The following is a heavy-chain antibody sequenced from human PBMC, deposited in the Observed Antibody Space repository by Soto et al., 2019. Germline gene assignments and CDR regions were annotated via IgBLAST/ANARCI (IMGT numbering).Heavy chain of an antibody. V-gene: IGHV4-30-4*01. Sequence: QVQLQESGPGLVKPSQTLSLTCTVSGGSISSGDYYWSWIRQPPGKGLEWIGYIYYSGSTYYTPPLKSLVTVSVDTSKNPFSLKLSSVTAADTAVYYCARDISGSSNWFDPWGQGTLVTVSS. D-gene: IGHD6-19*01. J-gene: IGHJ5*02. CDR3: ARDISGSSNWFDP. CDR2: IYYSGST. CDR1: GGSISSGDYY.